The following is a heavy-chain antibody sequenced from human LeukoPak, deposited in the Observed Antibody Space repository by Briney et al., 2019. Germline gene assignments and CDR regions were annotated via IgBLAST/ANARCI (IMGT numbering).Heavy chain of an antibody. V-gene: IGHV3-30*02. Sequence: GGSLRLSCVASGFTFSTYGMHWVRQAPGKGLEWVAFIRRDESDKYYTDSVKGRFTISRDNSKNTMYLQMNNLRPEDTAVYYCTREGDFDYWGQGILVTVSS. J-gene: IGHJ4*02. CDR2: IRRDESDK. CDR3: TREGDFDY. CDR1: GFTFSTYG. D-gene: IGHD1-26*01.